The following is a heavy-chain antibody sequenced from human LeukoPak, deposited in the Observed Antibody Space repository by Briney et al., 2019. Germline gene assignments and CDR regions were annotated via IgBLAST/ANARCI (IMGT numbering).Heavy chain of an antibody. CDR2: INHSGST. J-gene: IGHJ6*02. CDR1: GGSISGYY. Sequence: SETLSLTCTVSGGSISGYYWSWIRQPPGKGLEWIGEINHSGSTNYNPSLKSRVTISVDTSKNQFSLKLSSVTAADTAVYYCARFIAATRGGGMDVWGQGTTVTVSS. CDR3: ARFIAATRGGGMDV. V-gene: IGHV4-34*01. D-gene: IGHD2-15*01.